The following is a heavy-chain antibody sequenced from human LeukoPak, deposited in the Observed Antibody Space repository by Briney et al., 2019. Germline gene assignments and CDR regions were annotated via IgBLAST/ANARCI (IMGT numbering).Heavy chain of an antibody. CDR3: AKAPVTTCRGAFCYPFDY. Sequence: GGSLRLSCAASGFTFSSYEMNWVRQAPGKGLEWVSYISSMGTHIYYADSVKGRFTISRDNAKNSLSLQMNSLRAEDTAVYYCAKAPVTTCRGAFCYPFDYWGLGTLVTVSS. CDR2: ISSMGTHI. D-gene: IGHD2-15*01. J-gene: IGHJ4*02. CDR1: GFTFSSYE. V-gene: IGHV3-48*03.